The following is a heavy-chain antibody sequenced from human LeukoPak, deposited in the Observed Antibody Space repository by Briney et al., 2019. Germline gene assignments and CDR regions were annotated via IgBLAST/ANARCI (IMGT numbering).Heavy chain of an antibody. CDR3: ARDPEYSSGWYPFY. V-gene: IGHV3-21*01. CDR1: GFTFSSYS. CDR2: ISSSSSYI. Sequence: GGSLRLSCAASGFTFSSYSMNWVGQAPGKGLEWVSSISSSSSYIYYADSVKGRFTISRDNAKNSLYLQMNSLRAEDTAVYYCARDPEYSSGWYPFYWGQGTLVTVSS. J-gene: IGHJ4*02. D-gene: IGHD6-19*01.